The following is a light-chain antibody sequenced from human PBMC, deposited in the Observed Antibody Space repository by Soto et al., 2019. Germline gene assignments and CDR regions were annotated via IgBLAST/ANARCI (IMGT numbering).Light chain of an antibody. J-gene: IGKJ1*01. CDR3: HQYDSYSPPWT. Sequence: DIQMTQSPSTLSASIGDRVTITCRASQSVNKWLAWYQQKAGKAPKLLISDATNLESGVPSRFSGSGSGTEFTLTFSSLQPDDFATYYCHQYDSYSPPWTFGQGTRVEIK. CDR2: DAT. CDR1: QSVNKW. V-gene: IGKV1-5*01.